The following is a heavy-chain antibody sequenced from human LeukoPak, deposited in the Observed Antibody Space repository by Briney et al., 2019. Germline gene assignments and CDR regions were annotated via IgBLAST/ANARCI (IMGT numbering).Heavy chain of an antibody. V-gene: IGHV3-33*06. J-gene: IGHJ4*02. CDR2: LWYDGSNE. Sequence: PGGSLRLSCAASGFTFSAYVMHWVRQAPGKGLEWVAILWYDGSNEYYADSVKGRFTMSRDNSKNTLYLQMNSLRVEDTAVYYCAKGSAASRPYYFDSWGQGTLVTVSS. D-gene: IGHD6-25*01. CDR3: AKGSAASRPYYFDS. CDR1: GFTFSAYV.